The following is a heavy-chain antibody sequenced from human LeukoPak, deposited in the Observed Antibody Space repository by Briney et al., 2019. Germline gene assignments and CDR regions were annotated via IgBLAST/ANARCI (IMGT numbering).Heavy chain of an antibody. CDR3: ARHNSGSYYLVGFDY. D-gene: IGHD1-26*01. Sequence: PSETLSLTCTVSGYSISSGCYWGWIREPPGKGLEGIGSIYHSGSTYYNPSLKGRVTISGDTSKNQLSLKLSSVTAADPAVYYCARHNSGSYYLVGFDYWGQGTLVTVSS. CDR1: GYSISSGCY. J-gene: IGHJ4*02. V-gene: IGHV4-38-2*02. CDR2: IYHSGST.